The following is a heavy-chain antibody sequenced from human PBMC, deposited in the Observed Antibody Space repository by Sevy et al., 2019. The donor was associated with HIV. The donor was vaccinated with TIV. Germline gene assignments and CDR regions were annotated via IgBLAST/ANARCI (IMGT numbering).Heavy chain of an antibody. V-gene: IGHV1-46*02. CDR2: INPSGGTT. J-gene: IGHJ3*02. CDR1: GDTFNNYH. D-gene: IGHD3-22*01. CDR3: VRAPSWYDSSGYNALDI. Sequence: ASVKVSCKASGDTFNNYHVHWVRQAPGQGLEWMGIINPSGGTTSYAQKFQGRVTMTRDTSTSTVYMELSSLRSEDTAVYYCVRAPSWYDSSGYNALDIWGQGTMVTVSS.